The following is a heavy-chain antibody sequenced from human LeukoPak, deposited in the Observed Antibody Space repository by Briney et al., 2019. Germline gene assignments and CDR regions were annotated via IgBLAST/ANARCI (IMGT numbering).Heavy chain of an antibody. CDR2: IWYDRSNK. Sequence: GGSLRLSCAASGFTFSSYGMHWVRQAPGKGLGRVAIIWYDRSNKYYADSVKGRFTISRDNSKNTLYLQMNSLRAEDTAVYYCARDLGSWGMDYWGQGTLVTVSS. J-gene: IGHJ4*02. CDR3: ARDLGSWGMDY. V-gene: IGHV3-33*01. D-gene: IGHD6-13*01. CDR1: GFTFSSYG.